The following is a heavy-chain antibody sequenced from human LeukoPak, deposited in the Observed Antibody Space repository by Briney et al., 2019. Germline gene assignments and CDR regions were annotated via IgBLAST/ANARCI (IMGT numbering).Heavy chain of an antibody. CDR3: AKAEGYDILTGLDY. V-gene: IGHV3-23*01. Sequence: PPGGSLRLSCATSGFTFSSYAMSWVRQAPGKGLEWVSGIGASGGSTYYADSVKGRFTISRDNSKNTLYLQMNSLRTEDTAVYYCAKAEGYDILTGLDYWGQGTLVTVSS. D-gene: IGHD3-9*01. J-gene: IGHJ4*02. CDR1: GFTFSSYA. CDR2: IGASGGST.